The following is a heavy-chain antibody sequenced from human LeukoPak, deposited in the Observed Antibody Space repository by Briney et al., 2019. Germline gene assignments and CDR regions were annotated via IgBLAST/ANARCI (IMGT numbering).Heavy chain of an antibody. D-gene: IGHD6-6*01. V-gene: IGHV3-30-3*01. CDR3: ARGARPIDY. Sequence: QPGGSLRLSCAASGFTFSNYAMHWVRQAPGKGLEWVAVILYDGSNGYFADSVKGRFTISRDNTKNTLYLQMNSLRAEDTAVYYCARGARPIDYWGQGTLVTVSS. CDR2: ILYDGSNG. J-gene: IGHJ4*02. CDR1: GFTFSNYA.